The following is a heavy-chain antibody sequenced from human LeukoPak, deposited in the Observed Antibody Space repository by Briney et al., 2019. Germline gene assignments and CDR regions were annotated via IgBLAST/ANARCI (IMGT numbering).Heavy chain of an antibody. Sequence: PGGSLRLSCAAPGFTFSTYWMSWVRQAPGKGLEWVDNIKQDGSEKYYVDSVKGRFTISRDNAKNSLYLQMSSLRAEDTAVYYCARDQYYWGQGTLVTVSS. V-gene: IGHV3-7*01. CDR3: ARDQYY. CDR2: IKQDGSEK. CDR1: GFTFSTYW. J-gene: IGHJ4*02.